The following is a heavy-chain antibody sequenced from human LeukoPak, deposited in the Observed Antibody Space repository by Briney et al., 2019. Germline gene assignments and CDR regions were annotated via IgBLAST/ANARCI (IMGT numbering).Heavy chain of an antibody. CDR2: ISWNSGSI. V-gene: IGHV3-9*01. Sequence: GGSLRLSCAASGFTFDDYAMHWVRQARGKGLEGVTGISWNSGSIGYADSVKGRFTLSRDNAKNSLYLQMNSLRAEDTALYYCAKASGGSYYTEYYFDYWGQGTLVTVSS. J-gene: IGHJ4*02. CDR3: AKASGGSYYTEYYFDY. CDR1: GFTFDDYA. D-gene: IGHD1-26*01.